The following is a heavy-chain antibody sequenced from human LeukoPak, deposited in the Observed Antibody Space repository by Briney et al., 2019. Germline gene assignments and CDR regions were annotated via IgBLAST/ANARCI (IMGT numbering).Heavy chain of an antibody. J-gene: IGHJ5*02. CDR1: GGSISSYY. V-gene: IGHV4-59*01. CDR3: ARGGSGTYYNWAGWFDP. CDR2: IYYSGST. Sequence: SETLSLTCTVSGGSISSYYWSWIRQPPGKGLEWIGYIYYSGSTNYNPSLKSRVTISVDISENQFSLKLNSVTAADTAVYFCARGGSGTYYNWAGWFDPWGQGTLVTVSS. D-gene: IGHD3-10*01.